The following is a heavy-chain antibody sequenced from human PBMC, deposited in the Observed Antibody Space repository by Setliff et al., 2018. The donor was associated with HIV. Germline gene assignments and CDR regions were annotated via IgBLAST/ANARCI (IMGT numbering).Heavy chain of an antibody. CDR1: RDSINGHW. CDR2: IHYSGIT. V-gene: IGHV4-59*11. D-gene: IGHD3-9*01. Sequence: SETLSLTCTVSRDSINGHWWSWIRQPPGKGLEWTGSIHYSGITHYNPSLKSRLTMSVDTSKNQVSLMLTSVTAADTAVYYCARYKCINFACVGFDIWGQGTVVTVSS. J-gene: IGHJ3*02. CDR3: ARYKCINFACVGFDI.